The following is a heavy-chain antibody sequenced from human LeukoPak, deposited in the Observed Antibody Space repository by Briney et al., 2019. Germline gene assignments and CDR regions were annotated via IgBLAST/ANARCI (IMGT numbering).Heavy chain of an antibody. CDR2: FYQSEST. J-gene: IGHJ5*02. CDR3: ARELPIVVVPAAIKEDWFDP. CDR1: GYSISSGYY. D-gene: IGHD2-2*02. Sequence: SETLSLTCNVSGYSISSGYYWGWIRQPPGKGLEWIASFYQSESTHYNPSLKSRVTILIDASKNQFSLRLTSVTAADTAVYYCARELPIVVVPAAIKEDWFDPWGQGTLVTVSS. V-gene: IGHV4-38-2*02.